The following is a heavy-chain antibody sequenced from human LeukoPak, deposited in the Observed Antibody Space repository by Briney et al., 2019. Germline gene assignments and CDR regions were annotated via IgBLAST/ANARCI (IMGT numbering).Heavy chain of an antibody. Sequence: SETLSLTCTVSGGSISSYYWSWLRQPPGKGLEWIGYIYYSGSTNYNPSLTSRVTISVDTSKNQFSLKLSSVTAADTAVYYCARDDSGSFDYWGQGTLVTVSS. J-gene: IGHJ4*02. CDR1: GGSISSYY. CDR3: ARDDSGSFDY. D-gene: IGHD1-26*01. V-gene: IGHV4-59*01. CDR2: IYYSGST.